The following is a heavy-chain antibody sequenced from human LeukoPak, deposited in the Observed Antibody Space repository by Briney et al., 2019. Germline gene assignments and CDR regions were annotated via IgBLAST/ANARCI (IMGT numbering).Heavy chain of an antibody. D-gene: IGHD2-2*01. CDR2: ISSSSYI. Sequence: GGSLRLSCAASGFNFSSYSMNWVRQAPGKGLEWISSISSSSYIYYADSVKGRFTISRDSSKNTLYLQMNSLRAEDTAVYYCAKPPSPSYCSSTSCSRGIWGQGTMVTVSS. CDR3: AKPPSPSYCSSTSCSRGI. J-gene: IGHJ3*02. CDR1: GFNFSSYS. V-gene: IGHV3-21*01.